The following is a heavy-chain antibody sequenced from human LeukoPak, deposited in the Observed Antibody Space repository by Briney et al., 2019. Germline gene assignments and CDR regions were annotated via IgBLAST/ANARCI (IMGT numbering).Heavy chain of an antibody. CDR1: GGSISSHY. CDR3: ARWDDSAWGFGN. D-gene: IGHD6-19*01. CDR2: ISHSGTT. J-gene: IGHJ4*02. V-gene: IGHV4-59*08. Sequence: SETLSLTCSVSGGSISSHYWSWIRQPPGKGLEWVGYISHSGTTSYNSSLKSRVTISVDTSKNQLSLKLTSVTAADTAVYYCARWDDSAWGFGNWGPGTLVTVSS.